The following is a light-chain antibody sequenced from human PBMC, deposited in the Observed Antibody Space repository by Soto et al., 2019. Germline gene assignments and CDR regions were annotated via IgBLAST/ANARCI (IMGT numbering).Light chain of an antibody. J-gene: IGKJ3*01. V-gene: IGKV3-20*01. CDR3: QSYGRTVFT. Sequence: EIVLTQSPGTLSLSPGEGATLSCRASQTISNTYLAWYQQKPGQAPRLLIYGASSRATGIPDRFSGSGSGTDFTRTISGLEPEDFAVYYCQSYGRTVFTFGPGTKGDI. CDR1: QTISNTY. CDR2: GAS.